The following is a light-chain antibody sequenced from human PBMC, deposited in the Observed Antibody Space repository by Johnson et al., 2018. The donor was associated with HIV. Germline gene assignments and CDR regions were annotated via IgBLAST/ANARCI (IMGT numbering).Light chain of an antibody. Sequence: QSVLTQPPSVSAAPGQKVTISCSGSSSNIGKNYVSWYQQLPGKAPKLLIYENNKRPPGIPDRFSASKSGTSATLGITGLQTGDEADHYCGTWDSSLSAHYVFGTGTKITVL. J-gene: IGLJ1*01. CDR2: ENN. CDR3: GTWDSSLSAHYV. CDR1: SSNIGKNY. V-gene: IGLV1-51*02.